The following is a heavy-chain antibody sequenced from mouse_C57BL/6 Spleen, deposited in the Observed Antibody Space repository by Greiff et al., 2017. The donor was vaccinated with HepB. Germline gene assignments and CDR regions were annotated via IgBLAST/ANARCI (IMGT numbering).Heavy chain of an antibody. Sequence: QVQLQQPGAELVMPGASVKLSCKASGYTFTSYWMHWVKQRPGQGLEWIGEIDPSDSYTNYNQKFKGKSTLTVDKSSSTAYMQLSSLTSEDSAVYYCARDYYGSSPWGQGTLVTVSS. D-gene: IGHD1-1*01. CDR3: ARDYYGSSP. J-gene: IGHJ3*02. CDR1: GYTFTSYW. V-gene: IGHV1-69*01. CDR2: IDPSDSYT.